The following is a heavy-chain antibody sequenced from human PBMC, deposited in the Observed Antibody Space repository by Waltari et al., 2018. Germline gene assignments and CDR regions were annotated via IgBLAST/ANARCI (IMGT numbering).Heavy chain of an antibody. V-gene: IGHV3-7*01. D-gene: IGHD3-3*01. CDR1: GFTFSNYW. Sequence: EVQLVESGGGLVQPGGSLRLSCAASGFTFSNYWMTWVRQAPGKGLEGVANIKQDGSEIYYVDSVKGRFTISRDNAKNSLFLQMNSLRAEDTAIYYCASDGVSSEYWGQGTLVTVSS. CDR2: IKQDGSEI. J-gene: IGHJ4*02. CDR3: ASDGVSSEY.